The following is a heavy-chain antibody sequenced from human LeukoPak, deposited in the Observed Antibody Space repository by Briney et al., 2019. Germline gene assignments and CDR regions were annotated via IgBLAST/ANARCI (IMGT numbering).Heavy chain of an antibody. V-gene: IGHV1-2*02. D-gene: IGHD1-26*01. Sequence: GASVKVSCKASGYTFTGYYMHWVRQAPGQGLEWMGWMNPYSGGTNYAQKFQGRVTMTRDTSISTAYMELSRLRSDDTAVYYCARDQWELLSGAFDIWGQGTMVTVSS. CDR1: GYTFTGYY. CDR3: ARDQWELLSGAFDI. CDR2: MNPYSGGT. J-gene: IGHJ3*02.